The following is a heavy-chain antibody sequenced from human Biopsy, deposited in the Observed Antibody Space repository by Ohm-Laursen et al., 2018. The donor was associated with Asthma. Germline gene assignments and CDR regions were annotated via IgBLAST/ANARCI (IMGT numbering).Heavy chain of an antibody. CDR3: ARQSGQDYGDSSGFDI. J-gene: IGHJ3*02. CDR2: VSTDGTNN. CDR1: GFVFSQGG. Sequence: SLRLSCTAPGFVFSQGGMHWVRQGPGKGLEWVALVSTDGTNNYYEDSVKGRFTISRDYSRNRLYLQINRLTVEDSAVYFCARQSGQDYGDSSGFDIWGQGTKVAVSS. D-gene: IGHD3-22*01. V-gene: IGHV3-30*03.